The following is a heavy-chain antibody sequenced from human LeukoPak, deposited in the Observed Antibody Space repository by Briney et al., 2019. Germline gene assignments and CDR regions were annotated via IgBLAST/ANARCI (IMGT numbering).Heavy chain of an antibody. Sequence: SGGSLRLSCAASGFTFSSFEMNWVRQAPGKGLEWIAYISSSGDTLYYADSVMGRFTISRDNAKNSLCLQMNSLRAEDTAIYYCARDSSDWKYNWFDPWGQGTLVTVSS. CDR3: ARDSSDWKYNWFDP. D-gene: IGHD6-19*01. V-gene: IGHV3-48*03. J-gene: IGHJ5*02. CDR1: GFTFSSFE. CDR2: ISSSGDTL.